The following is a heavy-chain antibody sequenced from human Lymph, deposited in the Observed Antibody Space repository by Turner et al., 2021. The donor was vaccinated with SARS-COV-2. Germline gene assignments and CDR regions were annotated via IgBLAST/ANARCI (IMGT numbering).Heavy chain of an antibody. V-gene: IGHV4-31*03. CDR3: ARFPFWGAFDI. CDR1: GGSISSGGYY. D-gene: IGHD3-16*01. J-gene: IGHJ3*02. CDR2: IYYSGIT. Sequence: QVQLQESGPGLVKPSQTLSLTCTVSGGSISSGGYYWSWIRKHPGKGLEWSGYIYYSGITYYNPSLKSRVTISVDTSKNQFSLKLSSVTAADTAVYYCARFPFWGAFDIWGQGTMVTVSS.